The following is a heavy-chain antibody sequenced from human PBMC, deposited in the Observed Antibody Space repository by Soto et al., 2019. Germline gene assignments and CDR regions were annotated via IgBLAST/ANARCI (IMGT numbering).Heavy chain of an antibody. CDR2: INHSGST. D-gene: IGHD2-2*01. CDR3: ARVYCSSTSCQSDDAFDI. CDR1: GGSFSGYY. V-gene: IGHV4-34*01. Sequence: QVQLQQWGAGLLKPSETLSLTCAVYGGSFSGYYWSWIRQPPGKGLEWIGEINHSGSTNYNPSLKSRVTISVDPSKNQFSLKLSSVTAADTAVYYCARVYCSSTSCQSDDAFDIWGQGTMVTVSS. J-gene: IGHJ3*02.